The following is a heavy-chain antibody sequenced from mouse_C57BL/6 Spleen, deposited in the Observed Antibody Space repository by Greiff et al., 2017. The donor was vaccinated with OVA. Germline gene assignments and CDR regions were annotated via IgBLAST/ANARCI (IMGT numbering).Heavy chain of an antibody. J-gene: IGHJ4*01. CDR1: GFTFSDYG. D-gene: IGHD2-4*01. V-gene: IGHV5-17*01. Sequence: EVMLVESGGGLVKPGGSLKLSCAASGFTFSDYGMHWVRQAPEKGLEWVAYISSGSSTIYYADTVKGRFTISRDNAKNTLFLQMTSLRSEDTAMYYCARTTMITTRYYAMDYWGQGTSVTVSS. CDR2: ISSGSSTI. CDR3: ARTTMITTRYYAMDY.